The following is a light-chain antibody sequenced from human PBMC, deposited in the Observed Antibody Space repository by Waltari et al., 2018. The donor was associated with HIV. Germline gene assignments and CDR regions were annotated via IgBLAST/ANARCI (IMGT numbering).Light chain of an antibody. Sequence: VLTQSPETLSLSPGARATLTCRDDQIVSLNYFAWYQQRPGQAPRLLVYNTSYRPAGIPDRFNAAGSGTQFTLAITSLEPEDFAVYYCQECSGSSWTFGQGT. V-gene: IGKV3D-20*02. CDR2: NTS. CDR1: QIVSLNY. CDR3: QECSGSSWT. J-gene: IGKJ1*01.